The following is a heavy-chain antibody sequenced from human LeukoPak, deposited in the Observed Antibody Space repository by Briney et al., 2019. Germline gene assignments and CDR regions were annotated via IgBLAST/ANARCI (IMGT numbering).Heavy chain of an antibody. D-gene: IGHD2-15*01. J-gene: IGHJ4*02. CDR3: ARDVAAGWPSIY. CDR2: INAGNGNT. V-gene: IGHV1-3*01. CDR1: GYTFTSYA. Sequence: GASVKVSCKASGYTFTSYAMHWVRQAPGQRLEWMGWINAGNGNTKYSQKLQGRVTMTTDTSTSTAYMELRSLRSDDTDVYYCARDVAAGWPSIYWGQGTLVTVSS.